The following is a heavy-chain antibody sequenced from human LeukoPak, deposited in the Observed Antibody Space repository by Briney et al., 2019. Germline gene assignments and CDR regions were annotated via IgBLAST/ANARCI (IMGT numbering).Heavy chain of an antibody. CDR3: AKVRGVYCSSPACYYYDS. V-gene: IGHV3-23*01. CDR2: VSPSGGRT. Sequence: GGSLRLSCGACGFTFSSYAMSWVRQTPGRGLEWVAGVSPSGGRTLYADSVEGRFTISRDNSNDTVYLQLSSLRAEDSALYYCAKVRGVYCSSPACYYYDSWGQGTPVTVSS. CDR1: GFTFSSYA. D-gene: IGHD2-2*01. J-gene: IGHJ4*02.